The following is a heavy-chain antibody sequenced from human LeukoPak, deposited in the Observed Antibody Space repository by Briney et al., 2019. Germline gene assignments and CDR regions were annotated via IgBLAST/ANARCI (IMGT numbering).Heavy chain of an antibody. J-gene: IGHJ4*02. CDR3: AREDSGYGHFDY. CDR2: ISAYNGNT. V-gene: IGHV1-18*01. D-gene: IGHD5-12*01. CDR1: GYTFTSYG. Sequence: ASVKVSCKASGYTFTSYGISWVRRAPGQGLEWMGWISAYNGNTNYAQKLQGRVTMTTDTSTSTAYMELRSLRSDDTAVYYCAREDSGYGHFDYWGQGTLVTVSS.